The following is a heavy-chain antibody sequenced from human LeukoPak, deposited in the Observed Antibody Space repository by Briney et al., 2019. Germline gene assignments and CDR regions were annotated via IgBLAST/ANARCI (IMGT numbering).Heavy chain of an antibody. J-gene: IGHJ3*02. Sequence: KPSQTLSLTCTVSGGSISSGDYYWSWIRQPPGKGLEWIGYIYYSGSTYYNPSLKSRVTISVDTSKNQFSLKLSSVTAADTAVYYCARGAHGADAFDIWGQGTMVTVSS. CDR2: IYYSGST. CDR3: ARGAHGADAFDI. CDR1: GGSISSGDYY. D-gene: IGHD4-17*01. V-gene: IGHV4-30-4*01.